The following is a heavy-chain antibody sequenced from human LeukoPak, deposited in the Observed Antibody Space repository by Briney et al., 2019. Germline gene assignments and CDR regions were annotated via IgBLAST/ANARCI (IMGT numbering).Heavy chain of an antibody. CDR1: GFTFGDYA. J-gene: IGHJ6*03. Sequence: GSLRLSCTASGFTFGDYAMSWIRQPPGKGLEWIGEINHSGSTNYNPSLKSRVTISVDTSKNQFSLKLSSVTAADTAVYYCARPQRIAARRGGGYDMDVWGKGTTVTVSS. V-gene: IGHV4-34*01. D-gene: IGHD6-6*01. CDR2: INHSGST. CDR3: ARPQRIAARRGGGYDMDV.